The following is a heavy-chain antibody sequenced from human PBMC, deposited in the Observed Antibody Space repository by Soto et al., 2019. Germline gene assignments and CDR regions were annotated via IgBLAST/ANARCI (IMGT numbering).Heavy chain of an antibody. CDR1: GYTFTSYG. V-gene: IGHV1-18*01. D-gene: IGHD5-12*01. CDR3: GSGGNVNYYLGMDV. J-gene: IGHJ6*02. CDR2: ISAYNGKT. Sequence: QVQLVQSGGEVKKPGASVKLSCTASGYTFTSYGISWVRQAPGPGLEWMGWISAYNGKTNKAQNVQGRVTMTTNTPTRSAYRDLRSLRSDDTAVYYCGSGGNVNYYLGMDVRGQGTTVTVSS.